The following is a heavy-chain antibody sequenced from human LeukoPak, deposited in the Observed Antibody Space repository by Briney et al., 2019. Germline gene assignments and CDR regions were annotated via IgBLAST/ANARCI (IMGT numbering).Heavy chain of an antibody. D-gene: IGHD5-18*01. Sequence: PGGSLRLSCAASGFTFSNAWMSWVRQAPGKGLEWVSVIYSGGSTYYADSVKGRFTISRDNSKNTLYLQMNSLRAEDTAVYYCARVYSYGPNWFDPWGQGTLVTVSS. V-gene: IGHV3-66*01. J-gene: IGHJ5*02. CDR3: ARVYSYGPNWFDP. CDR1: GFTFSNAW. CDR2: IYSGGST.